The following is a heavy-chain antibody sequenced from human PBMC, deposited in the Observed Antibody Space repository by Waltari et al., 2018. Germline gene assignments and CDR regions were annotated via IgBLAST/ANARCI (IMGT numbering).Heavy chain of an antibody. CDR2: IKQDGSEK. J-gene: IGHJ4*02. V-gene: IGHV3-7*01. CDR1: GFTFSRYW. CDR3: ARDGLLWFREFDY. Sequence: EVQLVESGGGLVQPGGSLRLSCAASGFTFSRYWMSWVRQAPGKGLEWVANIKQDGSEKYYVDSVKGRFTSSRDNAKNSLYLQMNSLRAEDTAVYYCARDGLLWFREFDYWGQGTLVTVSS. D-gene: IGHD3-10*01.